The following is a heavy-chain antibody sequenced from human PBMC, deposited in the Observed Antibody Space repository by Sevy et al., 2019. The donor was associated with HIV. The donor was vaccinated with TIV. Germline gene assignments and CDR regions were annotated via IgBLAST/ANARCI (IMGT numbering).Heavy chain of an antibody. CDR2: INTDGSTT. J-gene: IGHJ6*04. CDR3: ARDKTTVSSLDV. V-gene: IGHV3-74*01. Sequence: GGSLRLSCAASGFTFSNYWMHWVRQAPGKELVWVSRINTDGSTTSYADSVKGRFTISRDNAKNTLYLQMNSLRAEDTAVYYCARDKTTVSSLDVWGKGTTVTVSS. CDR1: GFTFSNYW. D-gene: IGHD4-4*01.